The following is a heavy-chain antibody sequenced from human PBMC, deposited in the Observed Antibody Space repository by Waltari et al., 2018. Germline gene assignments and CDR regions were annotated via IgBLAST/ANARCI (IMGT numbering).Heavy chain of an antibody. Sequence: QVQLQESGPGLVKPSETLSLTCTVSGGSISSYYWSWIRQPAGKGLEWIGRIYTSGSTNYNPSLKSRVTMSVDTSKNQFSLKLSSVTAADTAVYYCARAQIVVVPAAIRDYYYYYMDVWGKGTTVTISS. CDR3: ARAQIVVVPAAIRDYYYYYMDV. V-gene: IGHV4-4*07. D-gene: IGHD2-2*01. J-gene: IGHJ6*03. CDR1: GGSISSYY. CDR2: IYTSGST.